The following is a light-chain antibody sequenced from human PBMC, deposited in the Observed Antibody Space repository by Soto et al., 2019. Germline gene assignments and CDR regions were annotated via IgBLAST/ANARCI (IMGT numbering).Light chain of an antibody. CDR1: QSVSSN. CDR2: GAS. V-gene: IGKV3-15*01. Sequence: EIVMTQSPATLSVSPGERATLSCRASQSVSSNLAWYQQKPGQAPRLLIYGASTRATGIPARFSGSGSGTELTLTISSLQSEDFAIYYCQQYNNWPPCTFGQGTKLEI. J-gene: IGKJ2*02. CDR3: QQYNNWPPCT.